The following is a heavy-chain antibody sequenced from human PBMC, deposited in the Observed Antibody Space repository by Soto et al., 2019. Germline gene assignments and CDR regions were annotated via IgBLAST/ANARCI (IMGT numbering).Heavy chain of an antibody. Sequence: QVQLVQSGAEVKKPGASVKVSCKASGYTFTSYAMHWVRQAPGQRLEWMGWFNAGNGNTKYSQKFQGRVTITRDTSASTAYMELSSLRSEDTAVYYCARDWAVAGAFDYWGQGTLVTVSS. J-gene: IGHJ4*02. CDR1: GYTFTSYA. V-gene: IGHV1-3*01. CDR3: ARDWAVAGAFDY. CDR2: FNAGNGNT. D-gene: IGHD6-19*01.